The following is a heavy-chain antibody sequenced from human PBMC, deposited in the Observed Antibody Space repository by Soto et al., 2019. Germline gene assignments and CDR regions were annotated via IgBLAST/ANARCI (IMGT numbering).Heavy chain of an antibody. V-gene: IGHV3-30*04. Sequence: QVQLVESGGGVVQPGRSLRLSCVASGFSFSNYAIHWVRQAPGKGLEWVAVISYDGRNKYYAHSVKGRFTISRDTSKSTLFLSMNSVMAELTARYYSVRERETVGFVTAIDSWVQGT. CDR1: GFSFSNYA. D-gene: IGHD1-26*01. CDR2: ISYDGRNK. J-gene: IGHJ4*02. CDR3: VRERETVGFVTAIDS.